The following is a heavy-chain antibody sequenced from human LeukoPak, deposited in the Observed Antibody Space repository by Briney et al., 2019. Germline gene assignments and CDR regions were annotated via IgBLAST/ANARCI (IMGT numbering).Heavy chain of an antibody. CDR2: IRNKANNYAT. J-gene: IGHJ4*02. Sequence: GGSLRLPCAASGFTFSGSAMHWVRQASGKGLEWVGRIRNKANNYATAYAASVKGRFTISRDDSKNTAYLQMNSLKTEDTAVYYCAGPYDSSGHAFDYWGQGTQVTVSS. CDR3: AGPYDSSGHAFDY. D-gene: IGHD3-22*01. CDR1: GFTFSGSA. V-gene: IGHV3-73*01.